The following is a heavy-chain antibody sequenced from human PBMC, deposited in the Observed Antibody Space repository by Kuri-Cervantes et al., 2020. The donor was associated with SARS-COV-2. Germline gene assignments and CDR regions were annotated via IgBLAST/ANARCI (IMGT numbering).Heavy chain of an antibody. V-gene: IGHV3-69-1*01. CDR2: ISSSSTI. D-gene: IGHD4-17*01. Sequence: GESLKISCAASGFTFSDYYMNWVRQAPGKGLEWVSSISSSSTIYYADSVKGRFTISRDNAKNSLYLQMNSLRAEDTALYYCARITLYGDYFDYWGQGTLVTVSS. J-gene: IGHJ4*02. CDR1: GFTFSDYY. CDR3: ARITLYGDYFDY.